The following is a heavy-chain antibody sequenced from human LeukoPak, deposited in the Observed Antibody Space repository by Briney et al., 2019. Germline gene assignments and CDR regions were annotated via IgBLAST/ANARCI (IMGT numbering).Heavy chain of an antibody. V-gene: IGHV3-30*02. CDR1: GFTFSSYS. J-gene: IGHJ4*02. CDR2: IRYDGSNK. D-gene: IGHD1-26*01. CDR3: EKAIVGATDY. Sequence: PPGGSLRLSCAASGFTFSSYSMNWVRQAPGKGLEWVAFIRYDGSNKYYADSVKGRFTISRDNSKNTLYLQMNSLRAEDTAVYYCEKAIVGATDYWGQGTLVTVSS.